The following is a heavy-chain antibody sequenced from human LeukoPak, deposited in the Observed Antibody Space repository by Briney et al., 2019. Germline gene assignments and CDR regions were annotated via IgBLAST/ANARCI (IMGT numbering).Heavy chain of an antibody. Sequence: PSETLSLTCTVSGGSLSSSSYYWGWIRQAPGKGLEWIGYMYYSGTAYYNMSLKRRVTISVDTSKNRFSLKLSSVTATDTAVYYCAGSGTYSDDAFDIWGQGTMVTVSS. D-gene: IGHD3-10*01. CDR3: AGSGTYSDDAFDI. V-gene: IGHV4-39*01. J-gene: IGHJ3*02. CDR1: GGSLSSSSYY. CDR2: MYYSGTA.